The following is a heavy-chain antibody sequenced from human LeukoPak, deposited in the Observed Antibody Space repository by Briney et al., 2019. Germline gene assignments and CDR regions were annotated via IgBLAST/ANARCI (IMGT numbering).Heavy chain of an antibody. J-gene: IGHJ4*02. D-gene: IGHD3-3*01. V-gene: IGHV4-31*03. CDR1: GGSISSGGYS. CDR2: IYYSGST. CDR3: ARGYDFWSGSRIYYFDY. Sequence: SETLSLTCTVSGGSISSGGYSWSWIRQHPGKGLEWIGYIYYSGSTYYNPSLKSRVTISVDTSKNQFSLKLSSVTAADTAVYYCARGYDFWSGSRIYYFDYWGQGTLVTVSS.